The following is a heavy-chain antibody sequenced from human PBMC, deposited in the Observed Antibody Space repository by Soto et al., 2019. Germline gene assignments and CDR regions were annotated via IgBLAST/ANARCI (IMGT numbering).Heavy chain of an antibody. CDR3: TRFYSSGHIPPLYYYYGMDV. D-gene: IGHD3-22*01. V-gene: IGHV3-73*01. J-gene: IGHJ6*02. CDR2: IRSKANSYAT. CDR1: GFTFSGSA. Sequence: GGSLRLSCAASGFTFSGSAMHWVRQASGKGLEWVGRIRSKANSYATAYAASVKGRFTISRDDSKNTAYLQMNSLKTEDTAVYYCTRFYSSGHIPPLYYYYGMDVWGQGTTVTVSS.